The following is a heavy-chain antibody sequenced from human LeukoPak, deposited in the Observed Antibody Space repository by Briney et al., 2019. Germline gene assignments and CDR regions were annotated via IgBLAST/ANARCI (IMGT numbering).Heavy chain of an antibody. CDR3: ARRSTSGSYYDD. CDR2: INSDGSTR. CDR1: GFTFSNYW. V-gene: IGHV3-74*03. J-gene: IGHJ4*02. Sequence: PGESLRLSCAASGFTFSNYWMHWVRQAPGKGLVWVSRINSDGSTRKYADSVKGRFTISRDNAKNTLYLQMNSLRAEDTAVYYWARRSTSGSYYDDWGQGILVTVSS. D-gene: IGHD3-10*01.